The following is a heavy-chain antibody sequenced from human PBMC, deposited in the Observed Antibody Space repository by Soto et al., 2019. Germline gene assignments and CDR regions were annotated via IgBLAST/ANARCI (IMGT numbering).Heavy chain of an antibody. V-gene: IGHV3-30*18. CDR3: AKLLNIAARLYQRAPTDY. CDR2: ISYDGSNK. Sequence: GGSLRLSCAASGFTFSSYGMHWVRQAPGKGLEWVAVISYDGSNKYYADSVKGRFTISRDNSKNTLYLQMNSLRAEDTAVYYCAKLLNIAARLYQRAPTDYWGQGTLVTVSS. CDR1: GFTFSSYG. J-gene: IGHJ4*02. D-gene: IGHD6-6*01.